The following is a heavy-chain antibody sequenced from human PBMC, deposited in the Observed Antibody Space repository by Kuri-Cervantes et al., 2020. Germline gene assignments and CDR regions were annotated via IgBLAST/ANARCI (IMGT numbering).Heavy chain of an antibody. CDR3: ARSLAHHGSSSYMDV. V-gene: IGHV3-30*01. D-gene: IGHD6-13*01. Sequence: GGSLRLSCAASGFTFSSYAMHWVRQAPGKGLEWVAVISYDGSNKYYADSVKGRFTISRDNSKNTLYLQMNSLRAEDTAVYHCARSLAHHGSSSYMDVWGKGTTVTVSS. CDR2: ISYDGSNK. CDR1: GFTFSSYA. J-gene: IGHJ6*03.